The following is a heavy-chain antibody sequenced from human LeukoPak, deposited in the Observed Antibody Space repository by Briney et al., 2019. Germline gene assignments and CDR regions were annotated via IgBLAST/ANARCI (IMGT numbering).Heavy chain of an antibody. Sequence: SVKVSCKASGGTFSSYAISWVRQAPGQGLEWMGGIIPLFGTANYAQKFQGRVTITADKSTSTAYMELSSLRSEDTAVYYCARTGAYGSGSYSIMGTFDYWGQGTLVTVPS. D-gene: IGHD3-10*01. CDR2: IIPLFGTA. CDR3: ARTGAYGSGSYSIMGTFDY. V-gene: IGHV1-69*06. CDR1: GGTFSSYA. J-gene: IGHJ4*02.